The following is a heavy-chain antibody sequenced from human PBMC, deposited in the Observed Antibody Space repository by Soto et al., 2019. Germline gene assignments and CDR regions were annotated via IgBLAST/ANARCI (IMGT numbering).Heavy chain of an antibody. J-gene: IGHJ5*02. CDR3: ARDRGPSSGYYPYWFDP. V-gene: IGHV1-69*12. Sequence: QVQLVQSGAEVKKPGSSVKVSCKASGGTFSSYAITWVRQAPGQGLEWMGEIIPIFDTANYAQKFQGRVTITADASTSTAYMELSRLRSEDTAVSYCARDRGPSSGYYPYWFDPWGQGPLVTVSS. D-gene: IGHD3-22*01. CDR1: GGTFSSYA. CDR2: IIPIFDTA.